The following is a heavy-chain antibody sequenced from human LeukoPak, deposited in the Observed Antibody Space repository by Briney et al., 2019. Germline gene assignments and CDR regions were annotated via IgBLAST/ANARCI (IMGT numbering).Heavy chain of an antibody. CDR3: AAEIAVASGIVLDP. Sequence: SVKVSCKASGFTFTSSAMQWVRQARGQRLEWIGWIVVGSGNTNYAQKFQERDTITRDMSTSTAYMELSSLRSEDTAVYYCAAEIAVASGIVLDPWGQGTLVTVSS. CDR2: IVVGSGNT. V-gene: IGHV1-58*02. CDR1: GFTFTSSA. D-gene: IGHD6-19*01. J-gene: IGHJ5*02.